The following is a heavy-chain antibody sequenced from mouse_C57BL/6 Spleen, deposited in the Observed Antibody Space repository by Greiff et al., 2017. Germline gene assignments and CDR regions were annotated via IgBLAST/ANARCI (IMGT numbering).Heavy chain of an antibody. CDR2: IDPSDSET. J-gene: IGHJ1*03. CDR3: ASITTVGAGARNWYFEV. Sequence: VQLQQPGAELVRPGSSVKLSCKASGYTFTSYWMHWVKQRPIQGLEWIGNIDPSDSETHYNQKFKDKATLTVDKSSSTAYMQLSSLTSEDSAVYYCASITTVGAGARNWYFEVWGTATTVTVAS. D-gene: IGHD1-1*01. V-gene: IGHV1-52*01. CDR1: GYTFTSYW.